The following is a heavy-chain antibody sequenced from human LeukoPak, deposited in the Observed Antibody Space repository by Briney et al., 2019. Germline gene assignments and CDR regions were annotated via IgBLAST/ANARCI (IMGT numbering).Heavy chain of an antibody. V-gene: IGHV3-66*01. Sequence: GGSLRLSCAASGFPVSSNYMSWVRQAPGNGLEWVSVIYSGGGTNYADSVKGRFTISRDNSKNTLYLQMNSLRAEDTAVYYCASNQVVVAALDYWGQGTLVTVSS. J-gene: IGHJ4*02. D-gene: IGHD2-15*01. CDR1: GFPVSSNY. CDR3: ASNQVVVAALDY. CDR2: IYSGGGT.